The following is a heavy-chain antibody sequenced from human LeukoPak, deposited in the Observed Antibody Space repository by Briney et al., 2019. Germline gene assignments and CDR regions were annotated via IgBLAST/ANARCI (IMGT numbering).Heavy chain of an antibody. V-gene: IGHV3-48*03. Sequence: GGSLRLFCAASGFTFTAYAMSWVRQAPGKGLERVSYISSSGSTIYYADSVKGRFTISRDNAKNSLYLQMNSLRAEDTAVYYCANHLADCSSTSCYSGVYWGQGTLVTVSS. CDR2: ISSSGSTI. CDR3: ANHLADCSSTSCYSGVY. J-gene: IGHJ4*02. CDR1: GFTFTAYA. D-gene: IGHD2-2*01.